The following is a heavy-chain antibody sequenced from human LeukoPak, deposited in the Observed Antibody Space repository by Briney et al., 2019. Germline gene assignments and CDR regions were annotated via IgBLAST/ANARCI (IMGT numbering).Heavy chain of an antibody. CDR1: GYTFTDYY. D-gene: IGHD2-21*01. V-gene: IGHV1-2*02. J-gene: IGHJ4*02. Sequence: GASVRVSCKASGYTFTDYYIHWVRQAPGQGLEWMGWNNPNSDYTFYAQKFQGRVTLTRDTSISTVYMELTTLTSDDTALYYCAVAPGDYWGQGTLVSVSA. CDR2: NNPNSDYT. CDR3: AVAPGDY.